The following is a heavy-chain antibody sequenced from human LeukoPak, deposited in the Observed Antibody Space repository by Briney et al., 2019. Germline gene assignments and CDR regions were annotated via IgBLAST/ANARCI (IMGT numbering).Heavy chain of an antibody. Sequence: PGGSLRLSCAASGFTVSSSYMSWVRQAPGKGLEWVSVIYSGGSTYYADSVKGRFTISRDNSKNTLYLQMNSLRAEDTAVYYCARGPVYSGYDWDYWGQGTLVTVSS. CDR2: IYSGGST. D-gene: IGHD5-12*01. V-gene: IGHV3-66*01. CDR3: ARGPVYSGYDWDY. J-gene: IGHJ4*02. CDR1: GFTVSSSY.